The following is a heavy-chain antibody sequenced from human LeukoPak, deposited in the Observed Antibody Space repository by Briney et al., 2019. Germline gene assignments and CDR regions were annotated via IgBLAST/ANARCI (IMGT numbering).Heavy chain of an antibody. CDR3: ARGYYYDSSGFDY. V-gene: IGHV3-30*02. Sequence: GGSLRLSCAASGFTFSSYGMHWVRQAPGKGLEGVAFIRYDGSNKYYADSVKGRFTISRDNSKNTLYLQMNSLRAEDTAVYYCARGYYYDSSGFDYWGQGTLVTVSS. CDR1: GFTFSSYG. CDR2: IRYDGSNK. D-gene: IGHD3-22*01. J-gene: IGHJ4*02.